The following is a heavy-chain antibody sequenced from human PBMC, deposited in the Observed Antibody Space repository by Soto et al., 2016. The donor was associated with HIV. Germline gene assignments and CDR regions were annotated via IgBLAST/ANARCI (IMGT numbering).Heavy chain of an antibody. J-gene: IGHJ2*01. V-gene: IGHV4-59*01. Sequence: QVQMQESGPGLVKPSETLSLTCNVSGGSISSYYWSWIRQPPGKGLEWIGFIYYSGSTNYNPAFKSRVTISVDTSKTMLSLKLTSLTAADTAVYYCARHSPGRWSNPIGPVDVDVWGLASWSVSPQ. CDR3: ARHSPGRWSNPIGPVDVDV. CDR1: GGSISSYY. CDR2: IYYSGST. D-gene: IGHD3-16*02.